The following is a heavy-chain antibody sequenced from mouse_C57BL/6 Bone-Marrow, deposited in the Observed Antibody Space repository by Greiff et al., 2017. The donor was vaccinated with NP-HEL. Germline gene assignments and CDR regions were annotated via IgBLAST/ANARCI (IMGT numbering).Heavy chain of an antibody. Sequence: VQLQQSGPELVKPGASVKISCKASGYTFTDYYMNWVKQSHGKSLERIGDINPNNGGTSYNQKFKGKATLTVDKSSSTAYMELRSLTSEDSAVYYCARATYYDYDGAMDYWGQGTSVTVSS. D-gene: IGHD2-4*01. V-gene: IGHV1-26*01. CDR1: GYTFTDYY. CDR3: ARATYYDYDGAMDY. J-gene: IGHJ4*01. CDR2: INPNNGGT.